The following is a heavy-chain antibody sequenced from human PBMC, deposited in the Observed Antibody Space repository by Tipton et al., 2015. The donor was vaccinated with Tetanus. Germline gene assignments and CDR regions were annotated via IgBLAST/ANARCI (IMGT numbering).Heavy chain of an antibody. CDR1: GFTFNKYE. Sequence: SLRLSCVASGFTFNKYEMDWVRQAPGKGLEWVALISYDGDNKHYADSVKCRFTISRDDSKSTLYLEMNSLRVEDSAFYYCARDPQTYFDYWGQGTLVTGSS. V-gene: IGHV3-30-3*01. J-gene: IGHJ4*02. CDR2: ISYDGDNK. CDR3: ARDPQTYFDY.